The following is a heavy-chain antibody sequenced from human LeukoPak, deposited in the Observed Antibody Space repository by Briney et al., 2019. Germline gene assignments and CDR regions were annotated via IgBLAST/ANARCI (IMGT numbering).Heavy chain of an antibody. J-gene: IGHJ4*02. V-gene: IGHV3-74*01. CDR2: INSDGSST. CDR1: GFTFDDYA. CDR3: ARAKDGEELDY. Sequence: GRSLRLSCAASGFTFDDYAMHWVRQVPGKGLVWVSRINSDGSSTSYADSVKGRFTISRDNAKNTLYLQMNSLRAEDTAVYYCARAKDGEELDYWGQGTLVTVSS. D-gene: IGHD3-10*01.